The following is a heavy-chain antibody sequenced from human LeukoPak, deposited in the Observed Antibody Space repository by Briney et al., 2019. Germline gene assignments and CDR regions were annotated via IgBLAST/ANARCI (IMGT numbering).Heavy chain of an antibody. CDR1: GFIFDDFG. CDR3: TRDETGIDY. Sequence: GGSLRLSCAASGFIFDDFGMTWVRQAPGKGLEWVSSINWNGDVTPYADSVKGRFTISRDNAKNALYLQMNSLRPEDTALYFCTRDETGIDYWGQGTLVTVSS. V-gene: IGHV3-20*04. J-gene: IGHJ4*02. D-gene: IGHD1-1*01. CDR2: INWNGDVT.